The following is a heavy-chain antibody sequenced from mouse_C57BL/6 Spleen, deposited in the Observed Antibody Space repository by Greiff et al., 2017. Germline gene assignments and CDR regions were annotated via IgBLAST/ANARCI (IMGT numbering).Heavy chain of an antibody. D-gene: IGHD2-3*01. CDR2: INPGSGGT. Sequence: VQLQQSGAELVRPGTSVKVSCKASGYAFTNYLIEWVKQRPGQGLEWIGVINPGSGGTNYNEKFKGKATLTADKSSSTAYMQLSSLTSEDSAVYFCARGEVYDGYFDYWGQGTTLTVSS. V-gene: IGHV1-54*01. J-gene: IGHJ2*01. CDR3: ARGEVYDGYFDY. CDR1: GYAFTNYL.